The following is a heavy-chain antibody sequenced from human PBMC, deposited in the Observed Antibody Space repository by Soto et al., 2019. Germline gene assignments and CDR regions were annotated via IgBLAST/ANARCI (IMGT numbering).Heavy chain of an antibody. CDR1: GFTFDDYT. J-gene: IGHJ4*02. V-gene: IGHV3-43*01. CDR2: ISWDGGST. Sequence: GGSLRLSCAASGFTFDDYTMHWVRQAPGKGLEWVSLISWDGGSTYYADSVKGRFTISRDNSKNSLYLQMNSLITEDTALYYCAKAFPAPSYYFDYWGQGTLVTVSS. CDR3: AKAFPAPSYYFDY.